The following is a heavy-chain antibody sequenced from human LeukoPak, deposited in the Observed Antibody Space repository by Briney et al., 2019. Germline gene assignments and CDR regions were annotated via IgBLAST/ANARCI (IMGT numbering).Heavy chain of an antibody. V-gene: IGHV3-30*14. CDR1: GFTFSSYA. J-gene: IGHJ4*02. CDR3: VKDQGIDY. Sequence: SWGSLRLSCAASGFTFSSYAMHWVRQAPGKGLEWVAVISYDGSNKYYADTLKGRFTISRDNFKNTLFLQMSSLRLEDTAVYYCVKDQGIDYWGQGVLV. CDR2: ISYDGSNK.